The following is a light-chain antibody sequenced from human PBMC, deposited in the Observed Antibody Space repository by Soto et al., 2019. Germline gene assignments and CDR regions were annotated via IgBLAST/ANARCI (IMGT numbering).Light chain of an antibody. CDR3: SSYTNTNTWV. J-gene: IGLJ3*02. CDR1: SS. CDR2: NVS. Sequence: QAVVTQPASVSGSPGQSITISCTGTSSVSWYQHHPGKAPKLIMYNVSDRPSGVSSRFSGSKSGNTASLTISGLQADDEADYYCSSYTNTNTWVFGGGTKVTVL. V-gene: IGLV2-14*03.